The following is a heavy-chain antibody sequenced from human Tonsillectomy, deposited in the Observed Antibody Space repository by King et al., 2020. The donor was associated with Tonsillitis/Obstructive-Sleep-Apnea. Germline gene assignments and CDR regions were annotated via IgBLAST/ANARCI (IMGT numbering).Heavy chain of an antibody. J-gene: IGHJ6*02. Sequence: VQLVESGGGLVQPGGSLRLSCAASXXXFXGXAMTWVRQAPGKXLEWVSVISGSGGNTYYADSVKGRFTISRDNSKNTLHLQMNSLRAEDTAEYYWAKXRXXGWYXXYYXLDVWXXGTPVTV. D-gene: IGHD6-19*01. CDR3: AKXRXXGWYXXYYXLDV. CDR2: ISGSGGNT. CDR1: XXXFXGXA. V-gene: IGHV3-23*04.